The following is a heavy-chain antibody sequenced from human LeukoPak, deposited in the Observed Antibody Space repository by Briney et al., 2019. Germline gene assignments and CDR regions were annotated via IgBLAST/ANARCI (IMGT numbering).Heavy chain of an antibody. D-gene: IGHD3-10*01. CDR3: TTALLWFGESVDPVDV. J-gene: IGHJ6*02. V-gene: IGHV3-15*01. CDR1: GFTFSNAW. CDR2: IKSKTDGGTT. Sequence: PGGSLRLSCAASGFTFSNAWMSWVRQAPGKGLEWVGRIKSKTDGGTTDYAAPVKGRFTISRDDSNNTLYLQMNSLKTEDTAVYYCTTALLWFGESVDPVDVWGQGTTVTVSS.